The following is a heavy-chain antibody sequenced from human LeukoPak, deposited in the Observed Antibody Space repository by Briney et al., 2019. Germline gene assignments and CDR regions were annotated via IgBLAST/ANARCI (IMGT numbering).Heavy chain of an antibody. CDR1: GGSFSGYY. D-gene: IGHD3-10*01. CDR3: ARDFYGSGSYYN. V-gene: IGHV4-34*01. Sequence: KPSETLSLTCAVYGGSFSGYYWSWIRQPPGKGLEWIGETNHSGSTNYNPSLKSRVTISVDTSKNQFSLKLSSVTAADTAVYYCARDFYGSGSYYNWGQGTLVTVSS. J-gene: IGHJ4*02. CDR2: TNHSGST.